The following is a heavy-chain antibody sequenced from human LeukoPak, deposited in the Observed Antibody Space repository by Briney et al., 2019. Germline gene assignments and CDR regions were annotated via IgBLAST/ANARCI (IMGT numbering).Heavy chain of an antibody. D-gene: IGHD1-26*01. J-gene: IGHJ3*02. CDR2: ISYDGSNK. Sequence: GGSLRLSCAASGFTFSSYAMHWVRQAPGKGLEWVAVISYDGSNKYYADSVKGRFTISRDNSKNTLYLQMNSLRAEDTAVYYGARVAGGGSYYSAFDIWGQGTMVTVSS. CDR3: ARVAGGGSYYSAFDI. CDR1: GFTFSSYA. V-gene: IGHV3-30-3*01.